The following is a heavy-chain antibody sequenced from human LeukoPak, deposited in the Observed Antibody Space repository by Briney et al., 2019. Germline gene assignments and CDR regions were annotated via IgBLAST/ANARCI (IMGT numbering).Heavy chain of an antibody. Sequence: SETLSLTCTVSGYSISSGYYWGWIRQPPGKGLEWIGSIYHSGSTYYNPSLKSRVTISVDTSKNQFSLKLSSVTAADTAVYYCARVAPHCSSTSCYSHDYYYYMDDWGKGTTVTVSS. D-gene: IGHD2-2*02. CDR1: GYSISSGYY. J-gene: IGHJ6*03. CDR3: ARVAPHCSSTSCYSHDYYYYMDD. CDR2: IYHSGST. V-gene: IGHV4-38-2*02.